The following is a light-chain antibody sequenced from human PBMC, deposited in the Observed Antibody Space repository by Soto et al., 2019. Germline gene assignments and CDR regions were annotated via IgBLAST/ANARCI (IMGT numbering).Light chain of an antibody. CDR2: GAS. V-gene: IGKV3-15*01. J-gene: IGKJ5*01. Sequence: VLTQSPGTLSLAPGERATLSSRASQSVTNQLAWYQQKPGKAPRLLIYGASTRASGIPARFSGSGSGTEFTLTISSLQSEDFAAYYCQQSNNCPRTFGQGTRLEIK. CDR1: QSVTNQ. CDR3: QQSNNCPRT.